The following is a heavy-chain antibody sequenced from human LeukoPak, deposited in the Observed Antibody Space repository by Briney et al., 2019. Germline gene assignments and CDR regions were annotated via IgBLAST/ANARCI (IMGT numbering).Heavy chain of an antibody. Sequence: PSETLSLTCTVSGGSISSYYWSWIRQPPGKGLEWIGYIYYSGSTNYNPSLKSRVTISVDTSKNQFSLELSSVTAADTAVYYCARGESTTYYYYGMDVWGQGTTVTVSS. CDR3: ARGESTTYYYYGMDV. CDR2: IYYSGST. V-gene: IGHV4-59*01. J-gene: IGHJ6*02. D-gene: IGHD1-14*01. CDR1: GGSISSYY.